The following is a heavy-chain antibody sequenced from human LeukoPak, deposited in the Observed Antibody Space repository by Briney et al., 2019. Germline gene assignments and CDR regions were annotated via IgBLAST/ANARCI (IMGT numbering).Heavy chain of an antibody. V-gene: IGHV3-23*01. D-gene: IGHD1-20*01. CDR3: AKGALYNWNDV. J-gene: IGHJ4*02. CDR1: GFIFGSYG. CDR2: ISGSGGGT. Sequence: GGSLRLSCAASGFIFGSYGMSWVRQAPGKWLEWVSGISGSGGGTYYADSVKGRFTISRDNSKNTLYLQMNSLRAEDTAVYYCAKGALYNWNDVWGQGTLVTVSS.